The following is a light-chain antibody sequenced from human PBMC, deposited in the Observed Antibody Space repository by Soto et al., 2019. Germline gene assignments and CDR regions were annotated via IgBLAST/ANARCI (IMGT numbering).Light chain of an antibody. CDR2: AAS. CDR3: QQSYSSSPIT. CDR1: ETISTF. V-gene: IGKV1-39*01. J-gene: IGKJ5*01. Sequence: DIQLSQSPSSLSASVGDRVTMTCRASETISTFLNWYQHKPGKAPRLLISAASRLQSGVPPRFSGSGSGTEFTLTINSLRPEDFAYYYCQQSYSSSPITFGPGTRLEI.